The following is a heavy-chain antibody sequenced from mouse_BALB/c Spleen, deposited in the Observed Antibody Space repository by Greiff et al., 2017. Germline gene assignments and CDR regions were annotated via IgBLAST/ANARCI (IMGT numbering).Heavy chain of an antibody. Sequence: EVQLQQSGPELVKPGASVKISCKASGYSFTGYFMNWVMQSHGKSLEWIGRINPYNGDTFYNQKFKGKATLTVDKSSSTAHMELRSLASEDSAVYYCTRNYGGSYYFDYWGQGTTLTVSS. CDR3: TRNYGGSYYFDY. CDR2: INPYNGDT. D-gene: IGHD1-1*01. J-gene: IGHJ2*01. CDR1: GYSFTGYF. V-gene: IGHV1-20*02.